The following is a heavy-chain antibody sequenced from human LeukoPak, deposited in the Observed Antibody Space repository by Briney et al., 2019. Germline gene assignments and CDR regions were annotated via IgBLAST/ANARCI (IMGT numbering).Heavy chain of an antibody. CDR1: GGSISSSSYY. Sequence: SETLSLTCTVSGGSISSSSYYWGWIRQPPGKGLEWIGSIYYSGSTYYNPSLKSRVTISVDTSKNQFSLKLSSVTAADTAVYYCARGLEYYYYYYAMDVWGQGTTVTVSS. V-gene: IGHV4-39*07. D-gene: IGHD1-1*01. CDR3: ARGLEYYYYYYAMDV. CDR2: IYYSGST. J-gene: IGHJ6*02.